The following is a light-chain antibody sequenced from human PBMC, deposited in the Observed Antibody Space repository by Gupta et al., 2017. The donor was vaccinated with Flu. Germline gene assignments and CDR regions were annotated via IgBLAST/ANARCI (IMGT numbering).Light chain of an antibody. CDR1: QCRVHSNRYNY. Sequence: VTPGAPAAISSISSQCRVHSNRYNYLDWYLQKPGQAPQLLIYLDCNLASGVPDRFSGSGSGTDFTLKISRVEAEDVGIYYCMQNLQNPHTFGQGTKVEIK. V-gene: IGKV2-28*01. CDR3: MQNLQNPHT. J-gene: IGKJ2*01. CDR2: LDC.